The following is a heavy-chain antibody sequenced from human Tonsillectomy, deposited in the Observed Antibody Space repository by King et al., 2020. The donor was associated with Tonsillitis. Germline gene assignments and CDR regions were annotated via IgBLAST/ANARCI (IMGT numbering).Heavy chain of an antibody. Sequence: VQLVESGGGLVQPGGSLRLSCAASGFTFSSYAMSWVRQAPGKGLEWVSAISGSGGSTYYADSVKGRFTISRDNSKNTLYLQMNSLRAEDTAVYYCAKDLVGYYGSGSYYPYYFDYWGQGTLVTVSS. CDR3: AKDLVGYYGSGSYYPYYFDY. J-gene: IGHJ4*02. D-gene: IGHD3-10*01. CDR2: ISGSGGST. V-gene: IGHV3-23*04. CDR1: GFTFSSYA.